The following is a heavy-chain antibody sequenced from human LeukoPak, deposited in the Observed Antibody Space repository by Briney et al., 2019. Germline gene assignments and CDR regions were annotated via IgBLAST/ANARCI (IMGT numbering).Heavy chain of an antibody. CDR2: INHSGST. J-gene: IGHJ3*02. CDR3: ARVYCSSTSCAFDI. V-gene: IGHV4-34*01. CDR1: GGSFSGYY. D-gene: IGHD2-2*01. Sequence: SETLSLTCAVYGGSFSGYYWSWIRQPPGKGLEWIGEINHSGSTNYNPSLKSRVTISVDTSKNQFSLKLGSVTAADTAVYYCARVYCSSTSCAFDIWGQGTMVTVSS.